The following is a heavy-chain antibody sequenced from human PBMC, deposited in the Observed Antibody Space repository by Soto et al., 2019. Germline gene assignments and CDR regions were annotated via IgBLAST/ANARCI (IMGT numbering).Heavy chain of an antibody. CDR1: GGTFSSYA. CDR3: ASGRWYGDYGSSV. V-gene: IGHV1-69*01. CDR2: IIPIFGTA. D-gene: IGHD4-17*01. J-gene: IGHJ6*02. Sequence: QVQLVQSGAEVKKPGSSGRASCKPSGGTFSSYAISWVRQAPGQGLEWMGGIIPIFGTATYAQKFQGRVTITADESTSTAYMELSSLRSEDTAVYYCASGRWYGDYGSSVWGQGTTVTVSS.